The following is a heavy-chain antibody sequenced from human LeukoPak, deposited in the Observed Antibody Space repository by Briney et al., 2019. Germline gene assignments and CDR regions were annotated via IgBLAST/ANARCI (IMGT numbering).Heavy chain of an antibody. J-gene: IGHJ3*02. D-gene: IGHD2-2*03. Sequence: GASVKVSCKASGGTFSSYAISWVRQAPGQGLEWMGGIIPIFGTANYAQKFQGRVTITADESTSTAYMELSSLRSEDTAVHYCASTSGYSDAFDIWGQGTMVTVSS. V-gene: IGHV1-69*13. CDR2: IIPIFGTA. CDR1: GGTFSSYA. CDR3: ASTSGYSDAFDI.